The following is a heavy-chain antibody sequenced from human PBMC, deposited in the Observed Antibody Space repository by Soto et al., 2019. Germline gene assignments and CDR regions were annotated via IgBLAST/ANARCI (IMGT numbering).Heavy chain of an antibody. V-gene: IGHV3-33*01. Sequence: QVQLVESGGGVVQPGRSLRLSCAASGFTFSLYGMHWVRQAPGKGPEWVAVIWYDGSNKFYADSVKGRFTISRDNSKNTLYLQMNSLRDEDTAVYYCARGLRGISFYGMDVWGQGTTVIVSS. CDR1: GFTFSLYG. CDR3: ARGLRGISFYGMDV. J-gene: IGHJ6*02. CDR2: IWYDGSNK. D-gene: IGHD3-16*01.